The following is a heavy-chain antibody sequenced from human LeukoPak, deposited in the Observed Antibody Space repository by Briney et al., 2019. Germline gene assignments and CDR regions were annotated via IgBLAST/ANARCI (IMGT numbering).Heavy chain of an antibody. CDR3: ARASYVCSSSSCYTGSFDY. J-gene: IGHJ4*02. Sequence: PGGSLRLSCAASAFTFSDYYMSWIRPAQGKGLEWVSYISSSGSTIYYADSVKGRFTISRANGKNSLYLQMNSLGAEDTAVYCCARASYVCSSSSCYTGSFDYWGQGTLVTVSS. V-gene: IGHV3-11*01. CDR2: ISSSGSTI. CDR1: AFTFSDYY. D-gene: IGHD2-2*02.